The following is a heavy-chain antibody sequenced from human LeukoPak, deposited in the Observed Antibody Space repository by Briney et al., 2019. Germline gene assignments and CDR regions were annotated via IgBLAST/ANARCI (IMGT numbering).Heavy chain of an antibody. CDR2: IRYDGSNK. J-gene: IGHJ4*02. CDR3: AKDGGIAAAGTLDY. D-gene: IGHD6-13*01. Sequence: GGSLRLSCAASGFTFRSYGMHWVRQAPGKGLEWVAFIRYDGSNKYYADSVKGRFTISRDNSKNTLYLQMNSLRAEDTAVYYCAKDGGIAAAGTLDYWGQGTLVTVSS. V-gene: IGHV3-30*02. CDR1: GFTFRSYG.